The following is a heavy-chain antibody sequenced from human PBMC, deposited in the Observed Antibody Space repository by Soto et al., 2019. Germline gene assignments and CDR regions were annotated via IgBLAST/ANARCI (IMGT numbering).Heavy chain of an antibody. Sequence: PSETLSLTCFVSGDSIRYYYWSWIRQPVGKGLQWVGRIYSTGNSNENPSLKSRVSLSVDTSKNQFSLRLRSVTAADTAVYYCAREGLGFDFWGQGALVTVSS. V-gene: IGHV4-4*07. CDR2: IYSTGNS. CDR1: GDSIRYYY. D-gene: IGHD3-16*01. J-gene: IGHJ4*02. CDR3: AREGLGFDF.